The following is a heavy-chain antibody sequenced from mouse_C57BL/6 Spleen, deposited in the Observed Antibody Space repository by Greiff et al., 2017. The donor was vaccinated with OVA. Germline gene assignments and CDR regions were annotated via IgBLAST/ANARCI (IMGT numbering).Heavy chain of an antibody. V-gene: IGHV1-85*01. Sequence: QVQLQQSGPELVKPGASVKLSCKASGYTFTSYDINWVKQRPGQGLEWIGWIYPRDGSTKYNEKFKGKATLTVDTSSSTAYMKLHSLTSEDSAVYFCARAGYDYDEGGHWYFDVWGTGTTVTVSS. J-gene: IGHJ1*03. CDR1: GYTFTSYD. D-gene: IGHD2-4*01. CDR3: ARAGYDYDEGGHWYFDV. CDR2: IYPRDGST.